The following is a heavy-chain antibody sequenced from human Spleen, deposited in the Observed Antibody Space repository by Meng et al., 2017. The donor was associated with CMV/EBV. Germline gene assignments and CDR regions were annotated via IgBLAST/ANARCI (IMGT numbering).Heavy chain of an antibody. CDR1: GFTFDRYS. V-gene: IGHV3-21*01. CDR2: ISSSSSYI. D-gene: IGHD1-1*01. J-gene: IGHJ4*02. Sequence: GGSLKISCAASGFTFDRYSMNWVRQAPGKGLEWVSSISSSSSYIYYADSVKGRFTISRDNAKNSLYLQMNSLRTEDTAVYYCATSPTNWDGPYYFDSWGQGALVTVSS. CDR3: ATSPTNWDGPYYFDS.